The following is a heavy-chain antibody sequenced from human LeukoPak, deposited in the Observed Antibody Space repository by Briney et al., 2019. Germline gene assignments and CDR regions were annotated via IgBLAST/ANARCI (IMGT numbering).Heavy chain of an antibody. CDR1: GFTFSSYE. CDR2: ISSSGSTI. V-gene: IGHV3-48*03. CDR3: ARELSSGWYGYYCYYMDV. D-gene: IGHD6-19*01. J-gene: IGHJ6*03. Sequence: TGGSLRLSCAASGFTFSSYEMNWVRQAPGKGLEWVSYISSSGSTIYYADSVKGRFTISRDNAKNSLYLQMNSLRAEDTAVYYCARELSSGWYGYYCYYMDVWGKGTTVTISS.